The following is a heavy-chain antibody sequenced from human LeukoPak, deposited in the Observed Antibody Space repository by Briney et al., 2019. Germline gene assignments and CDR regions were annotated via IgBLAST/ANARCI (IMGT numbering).Heavy chain of an antibody. V-gene: IGHV5-51*01. CDR2: IYPGDSDT. J-gene: IGHJ5*02. CDR3: ARGLVPAARLGNWFDP. Sequence: GESLKISCKGSGYSFTSYWIGWVRQMPGKGLEWMGIIYPGDSDTRYSPSFQGQVTISADKSISTAYLQWSSLKASDTAMYYCARGLVPAARLGNWFDPWGQGTLVTVSS. CDR1: GYSFTSYW. D-gene: IGHD2-2*01.